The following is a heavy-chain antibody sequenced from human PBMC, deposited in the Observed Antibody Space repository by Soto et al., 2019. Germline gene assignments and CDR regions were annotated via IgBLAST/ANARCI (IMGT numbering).Heavy chain of an antibody. CDR3: AGAVAGMSDY. Sequence: EVQLVESGGGLVKPGGSLRLSCAASGFTFSSYSMNWVRQAPGKGLEWVSSISSSSSYIYYADSVKGRFTISRDNAKNSLYLQMNSLRAEDTAVYCCAGAVAGMSDYWGQGTLVTVSS. D-gene: IGHD6-19*01. CDR2: ISSSSSYI. CDR1: GFTFSSYS. J-gene: IGHJ4*02. V-gene: IGHV3-21*01.